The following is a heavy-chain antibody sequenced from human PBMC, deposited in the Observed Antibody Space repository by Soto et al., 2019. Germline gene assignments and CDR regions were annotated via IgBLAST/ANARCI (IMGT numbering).Heavy chain of an antibody. CDR3: ARDGPENDY. CDR1: GFTFSSYS. J-gene: IGHJ4*02. CDR2: ISRSSNYI. Sequence: PGGSLRLSCAVSGFTFSSYSMNWVRQAPGKGLEWVSSISRSSNYIYYADSVKGRFTISRDNAKNSLYLQMNSLRVEDTAEYYCARDGPENDYWGQGTLVT. V-gene: IGHV3-21*01.